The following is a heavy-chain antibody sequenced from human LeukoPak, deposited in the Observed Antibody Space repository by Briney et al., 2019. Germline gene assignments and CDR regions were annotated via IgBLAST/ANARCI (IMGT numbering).Heavy chain of an antibody. Sequence: SETLSLTCGVSVGSISSGNWWTWVRQSPGKGLEWIGEIHHNGTRNFNPSLKSRVIISLDTFKNHISLILTSVTAADTAVYYCASAPILRGEGGERYRCGLDVWGQGTTVTVSS. V-gene: IGHV4/OR15-8*01. D-gene: IGHD2-2*02. J-gene: IGHJ6*02. CDR3: ASAPILRGEGGERYRCGLDV. CDR2: IHHNGTR. CDR1: VGSISSGNW.